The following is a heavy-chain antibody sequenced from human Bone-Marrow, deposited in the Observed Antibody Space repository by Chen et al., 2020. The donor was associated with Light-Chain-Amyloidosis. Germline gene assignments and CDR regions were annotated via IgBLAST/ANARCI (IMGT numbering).Heavy chain of an antibody. V-gene: IGHV4-34*02. CDR3: AKSLYCGGDCA. CDR1: GGSFSDYY. Sequence: QVQLQQWGAGLLRPSETLSLTCAVYGGSFSDYYWSWIRQSPGKGLEWIGEIKNRGSTKYNPSLKRRVSMSLDTSKNQFSLKLSSVTAADTAIYYCAKSLYCGGDCAWGQGTLVTVSS. J-gene: IGHJ5*02. D-gene: IGHD2-21*02. CDR2: IKNRGST.